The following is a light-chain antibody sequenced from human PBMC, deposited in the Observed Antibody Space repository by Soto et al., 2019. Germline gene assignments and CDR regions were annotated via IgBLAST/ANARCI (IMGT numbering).Light chain of an antibody. CDR2: SAS. CDR1: QSLSGGY. J-gene: IGKJ5*01. CDR3: QQNGSLPIT. Sequence: EIVLTQSPGTLSLSPGERATLSCRASQSLSGGYLAWFQQKPGPTPRLLIYSASNRATGIPDRFSGSGSGTDFTLTISRLEPEDFVVYYCQQNGSLPITFGQGTRLEIK. V-gene: IGKV3-20*01.